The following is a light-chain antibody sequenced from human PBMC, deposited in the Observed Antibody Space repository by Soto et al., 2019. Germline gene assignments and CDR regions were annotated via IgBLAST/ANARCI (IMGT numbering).Light chain of an antibody. J-gene: IGLJ2*01. CDR2: DND. CDR1: GSNIGSNS. CDR3: GTWESYLSVGV. Sequence: QSVLTQPPSVSAAPGQPVTISCSGGGSNIGSNSVSWYQQVPGTAPKLLLYDNDKRPSGIPDRFSGSKSGTSATLGITGLQTADEADYYCGTWESYLSVGVFGGGTKLTVL. V-gene: IGLV1-51*01.